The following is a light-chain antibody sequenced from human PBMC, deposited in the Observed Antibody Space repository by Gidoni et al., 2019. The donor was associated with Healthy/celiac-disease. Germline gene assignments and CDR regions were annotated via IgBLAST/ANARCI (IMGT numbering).Light chain of an antibody. CDR2: DVS. V-gene: IGLV2-11*01. J-gene: IGLJ2*01. CDR3: CSYAGSYTLV. Sequence: QSALTQPRSVSASPGQSVTLSCTGTSSDVGGYNYVSWYQQHPGKAPKLMIYDVSKRPSGVPDRFSGSKSGNAASLTISGLQAEDEADYYCCSYAGSYTLVFGGGTKLTVL. CDR1: SSDVGGYNY.